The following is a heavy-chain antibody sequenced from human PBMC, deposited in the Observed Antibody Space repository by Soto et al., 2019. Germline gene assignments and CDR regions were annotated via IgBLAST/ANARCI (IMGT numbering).Heavy chain of an antibody. Sequence: PSETLSLTCTVSGGSISSGGYYWSWIRQHPGKGLEWIGYISYSGTTNYNPSLKSRVTISVDTSKNQFSLKLSSVTAADTAVYYCARGTIFGVATNGSCWFDPWGQGTLVTVSS. V-gene: IGHV4-31*03. J-gene: IGHJ5*02. CDR3: ARGTIFGVATNGSCWFDP. D-gene: IGHD3-3*01. CDR1: GGSISSGGYY. CDR2: ISYSGTT.